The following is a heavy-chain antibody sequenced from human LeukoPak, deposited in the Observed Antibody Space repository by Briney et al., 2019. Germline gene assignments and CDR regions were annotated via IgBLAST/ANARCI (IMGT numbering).Heavy chain of an antibody. CDR3: ARSNSPPYYFDY. Sequence: PGGSLRLSCAASGFTVSSNYVSWVRQAPGKGLKWVSVFYSGGSTYYADSVKGRFTISRDNSKNTLYLQMNSLRAEDTAVHYCARSNSPPYYFDYWGQGTLVTVSS. V-gene: IGHV3-53*01. CDR1: GFTVSSNY. CDR2: FYSGGST. D-gene: IGHD5-18*01. J-gene: IGHJ4*02.